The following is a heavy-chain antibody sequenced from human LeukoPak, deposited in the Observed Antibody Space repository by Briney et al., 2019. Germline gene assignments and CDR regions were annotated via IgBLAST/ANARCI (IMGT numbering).Heavy chain of an antibody. CDR3: ARDGNYYGSGSCGY. D-gene: IGHD3-10*01. CDR2: IWYDGSNK. J-gene: IGHJ4*02. CDR1: GFTFSGSA. V-gene: IGHV3-33*08. Sequence: GGSLRLSCAASGFTFSGSAMHWVRQAPGKGLEWVAVIWYDGSNKYYADSVKGRFTISRDNSKNTLYLQMNSLRAEDTAVYYCARDGNYYGSGSCGYWGQGTLVTVSS.